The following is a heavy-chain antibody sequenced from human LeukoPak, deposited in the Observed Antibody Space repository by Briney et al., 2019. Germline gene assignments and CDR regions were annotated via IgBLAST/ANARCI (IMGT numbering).Heavy chain of an antibody. CDR2: IYTSGST. CDR3: AILGGGYGDYSLSYAFDI. V-gene: IGHV4-4*07. D-gene: IGHD4-17*01. J-gene: IGHJ3*02. Sequence: SETLSLTCTVSGGSISSYYWSWIRQPAGKGLEWIGRIYTSGSTNYNPSLKSRVTMSVDTSKDQFSLKLGSVTAADTAVYYCAILGGGYGDYSLSYAFDIWGQGTMVTVSP. CDR1: GGSISSYY.